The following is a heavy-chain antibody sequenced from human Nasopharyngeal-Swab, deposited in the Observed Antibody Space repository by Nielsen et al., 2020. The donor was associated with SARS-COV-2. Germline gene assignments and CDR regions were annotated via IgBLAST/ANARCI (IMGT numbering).Heavy chain of an antibody. Sequence: SETLSLTCAVYGGSFSGYYWSWIRQPPGKGLERIGEINHSGSTNYNPSLKSRVTISVDTSKNQFSLKLSSVTAADTAVYYCARGRERLPHFDYWGQGTLVTVSS. CDR3: ARGRERLPHFDY. D-gene: IGHD6-25*01. CDR1: GGSFSGYY. J-gene: IGHJ4*02. V-gene: IGHV4-34*01. CDR2: INHSGST.